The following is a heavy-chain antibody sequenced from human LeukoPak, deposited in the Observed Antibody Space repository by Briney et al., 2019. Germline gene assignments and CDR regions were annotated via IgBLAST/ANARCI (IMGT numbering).Heavy chain of an antibody. Sequence: PGGSLRLSCAASGFTFSSYWMHWVRQAPGKGLVCVSRINSDGSSTSYADSVKGRFTISRDNAKNTLYLQMNSLRAEDTAVYYCARDAVTTSLDWFDPWGQGTLVTVSS. V-gene: IGHV3-74*01. CDR3: ARDAVTTSLDWFDP. D-gene: IGHD4-17*01. CDR1: GFTFSSYW. CDR2: INSDGSST. J-gene: IGHJ5*02.